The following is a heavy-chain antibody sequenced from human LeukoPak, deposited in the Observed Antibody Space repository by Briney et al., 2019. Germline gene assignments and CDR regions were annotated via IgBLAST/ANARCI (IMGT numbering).Heavy chain of an antibody. D-gene: IGHD6-19*01. CDR2: IHTSGST. CDR1: GGSFTSDY. V-gene: IGHV4-4*07. CDR3: ARELYGSGLGPLWY. J-gene: IGHJ4*02. Sequence: PSETLSLTCSVSGGSFTSDYWSWLRQPAGKGLERIGRIHTSGSTDYTPSLKSRVTMSVDTSKNQFSLKLTSVTAADTAVYYRARELYGSGLGPLWYWGQGTLVTVSS.